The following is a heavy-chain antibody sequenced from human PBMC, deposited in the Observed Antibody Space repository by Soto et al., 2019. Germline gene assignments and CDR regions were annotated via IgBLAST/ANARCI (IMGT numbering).Heavy chain of an antibody. J-gene: IGHJ4*02. V-gene: IGHV4-59*01. Sequence: QVQLQESGPGLVKPSETLSLTCTVSGGSISSYYWSWIRQPPGKGLEWIGYIYYSESTNYNPSLKSRVTISVDTSKNQFSLKLSSVTAADTAVYYCASMARYSSSLDYWGQGTLVTVSS. CDR1: GGSISSYY. CDR3: ASMARYSSSLDY. CDR2: IYYSEST. D-gene: IGHD6-13*01.